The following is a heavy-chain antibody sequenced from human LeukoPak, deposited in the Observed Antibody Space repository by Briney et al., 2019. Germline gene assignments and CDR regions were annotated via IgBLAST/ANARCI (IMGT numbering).Heavy chain of an antibody. CDR1: GLIVSSNY. J-gene: IGHJ4*02. D-gene: IGHD6-13*01. Sequence: GGSLRLSCVASGLIVSSNYMSWVRQAPGKGLEWVSVIYSGGTTYYADSVKGRFTISRDNSKNTLYLQMNSLRAEDTAVYYCARPYSSGWYSIDYWGLGTLVTVSS. CDR2: IYSGGTT. CDR3: ARPYSSGWYSIDY. V-gene: IGHV3-53*01.